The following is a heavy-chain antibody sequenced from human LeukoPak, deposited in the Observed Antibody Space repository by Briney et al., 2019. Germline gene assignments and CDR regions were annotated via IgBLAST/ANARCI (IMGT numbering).Heavy chain of an antibody. J-gene: IGHJ4*02. CDR1: GGSISSSPYY. V-gene: IGHV4-39*07. CDR3: ARDQRYSSSWELDY. Sequence: SETLSLTCTVSGGSISSSPYYWGWIRQPPGKGLEWMGSIYYSGSTYYNPSLKSRVTMSVDTSKNQFSLKLSSVTAADTAVYYCARDQRYSSSWELDYWGQGTLVTVSS. CDR2: IYYSGST. D-gene: IGHD6-13*01.